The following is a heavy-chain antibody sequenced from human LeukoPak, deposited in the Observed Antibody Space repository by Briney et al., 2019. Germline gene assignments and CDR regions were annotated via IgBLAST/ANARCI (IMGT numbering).Heavy chain of an antibody. D-gene: IGHD3-3*01. V-gene: IGHV3-21*01. CDR1: GFTFSSYS. J-gene: IGHJ3*02. CDR2: ISSSSYI. CDR3: ARGSYDFWSGIHAFDI. Sequence: PGGSLRLSCAASGFTFSSYSMNWVRHAPGKGLEWVSSISSSSYIYYADSVKGRFTISRDNAKNSLYLQMNSLRAEDTAVYYCARGSYDFWSGIHAFDIWGQGTMVTVSS.